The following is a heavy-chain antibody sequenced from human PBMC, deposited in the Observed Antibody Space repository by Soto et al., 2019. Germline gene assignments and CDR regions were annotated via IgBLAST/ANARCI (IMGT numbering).Heavy chain of an antibody. V-gene: IGHV3-9*01. Sequence: GGSLRLSCAASGFTFDDYAMHWVRQAPGKGLEWVSGISWNSGSIGYADSVKGRFTISRDNAKNSLYLQMNSLRAEDTALYYCAKDSGIAARRDAFDIWGQGTMVTVSS. CDR3: AKDSGIAARRDAFDI. D-gene: IGHD6-6*01. CDR1: GFTFDDYA. CDR2: ISWNSGSI. J-gene: IGHJ3*02.